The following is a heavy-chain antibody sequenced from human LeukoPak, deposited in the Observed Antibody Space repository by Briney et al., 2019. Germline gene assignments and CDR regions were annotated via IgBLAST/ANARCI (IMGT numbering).Heavy chain of an antibody. CDR2: ISSSGSTI. Sequence: GGSQRLSCAASGFTFSSYEMNWVRQALGKGLEWVSYISSSGSTIYYADSVKGRFTISRDNAKNSLYLQMNSLRAEDTAVYYCARDRGGDEAYYYYGMDVWGQGTTVTVSS. J-gene: IGHJ6*02. V-gene: IGHV3-48*03. D-gene: IGHD4-17*01. CDR3: ARDRGGDEAYYYYGMDV. CDR1: GFTFSSYE.